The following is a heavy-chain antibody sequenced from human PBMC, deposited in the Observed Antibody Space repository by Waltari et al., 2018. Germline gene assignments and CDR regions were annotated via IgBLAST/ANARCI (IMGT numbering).Heavy chain of an antibody. Sequence: QVQLVQSGAEVKKPGASVKVSCKAAGYTFTSYGISWVRQAPGQGLEWMGWISAYNGNTNHAQKMQGRVTMTTDTSTSTAYMELRSLRSADTAVYYCARSSGGHEYGDYGALYYYYYGLEVWGQGTTVTVSS. CDR1: GYTFTSYG. CDR3: ARSSGGHEYGDYGALYYYYYGLEV. V-gene: IGHV1-18*01. J-gene: IGHJ6*02. CDR2: ISAYNGNT. D-gene: IGHD4-17*01.